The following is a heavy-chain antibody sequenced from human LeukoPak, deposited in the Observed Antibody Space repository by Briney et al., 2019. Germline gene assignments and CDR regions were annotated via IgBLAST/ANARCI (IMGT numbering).Heavy chain of an antibody. Sequence: SETLSLTCAVYGGSFSGYYWSWIRQPPGKGLEWIGEINHSGSTNYNPSLKSRVTISVDTSKNQFSLKLSSVTAADTAVYYCARAGYSSGPATVPEYFQHWGQGTLVTVSS. V-gene: IGHV4-34*01. CDR1: GGSFSGYY. CDR2: INHSGST. CDR3: ARAGYSSGPATVPEYFQH. D-gene: IGHD6-19*01. J-gene: IGHJ1*01.